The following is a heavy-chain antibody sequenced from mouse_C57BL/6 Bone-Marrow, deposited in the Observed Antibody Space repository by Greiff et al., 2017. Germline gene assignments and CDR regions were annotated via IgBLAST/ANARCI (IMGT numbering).Heavy chain of an antibody. Sequence: QVQLKQPGAELVMPGASVKLSCKASGYTFTSYWMHWVKQRPGQGLEWIGEIDPSDSYTNYNQKFKGKSTLTVDKSSSTAYMQLSSLTSEDSAVYYCARQNYYGSSPYYYAMDYWGQGTSVTVSS. CDR2: IDPSDSYT. V-gene: IGHV1-69*01. J-gene: IGHJ4*01. CDR3: ARQNYYGSSPYYYAMDY. CDR1: GYTFTSYW. D-gene: IGHD1-1*01.